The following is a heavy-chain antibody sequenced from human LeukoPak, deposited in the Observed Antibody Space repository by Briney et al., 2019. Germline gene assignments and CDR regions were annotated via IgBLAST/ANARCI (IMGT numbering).Heavy chain of an antibody. Sequence: ASVKVSCKASGYTFTGYYMHWVRQAPGQGLEWMGWINPNSGGTNYAQKFQGRVTMTRDTSISTAYMELSRLRSDDTAVYYCARDGKDTAMVTSYYYYGMDVWGQGTTVTVSS. CDR3: ARDGKDTAMVTSYYYYGMDV. D-gene: IGHD5-18*01. CDR1: GYTFTGYY. J-gene: IGHJ6*02. V-gene: IGHV1-2*02. CDR2: INPNSGGT.